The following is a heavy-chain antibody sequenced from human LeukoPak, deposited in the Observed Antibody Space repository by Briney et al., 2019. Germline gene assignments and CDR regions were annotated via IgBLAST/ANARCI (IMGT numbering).Heavy chain of an antibody. V-gene: IGHV4-39*07. D-gene: IGHD6-19*01. Sequence: SETLSLTCTVSGGSISNNNYHWGWVRQPPGKGLEWIGSIYHSGTTYYNPSLKSRVTISVDTSMNQFSLKLSSVTAADTAVYYCARDPGYSSGLRWFDPWGQGTLITVSS. J-gene: IGHJ5*02. CDR3: ARDPGYSSGLRWFDP. CDR1: GGSISNNNYH. CDR2: IYHSGTT.